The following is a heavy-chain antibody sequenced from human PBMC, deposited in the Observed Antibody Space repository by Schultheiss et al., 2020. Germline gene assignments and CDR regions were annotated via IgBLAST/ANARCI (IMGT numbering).Heavy chain of an antibody. CDR1: GGSISSGGYS. D-gene: IGHD3-10*01. CDR3: ARGSLLWFGELQNYYYYGMDV. Sequence: SQTLSLTCTVSGGSISSGGYSWSWIRQPPGKGLEWIGYIYYSGSTYYNPSLKSRVTISVDTSKNQFSLKLSSVTAADTAVYYCARGSLLWFGELQNYYYYGMDVWGQGTTVTVSS. J-gene: IGHJ6*02. V-gene: IGHV4-30-4*07. CDR2: IYYSGST.